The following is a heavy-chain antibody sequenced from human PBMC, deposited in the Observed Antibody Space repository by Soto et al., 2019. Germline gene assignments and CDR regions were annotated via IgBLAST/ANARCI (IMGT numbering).Heavy chain of an antibody. D-gene: IGHD5-12*01. CDR3: AKSVGYSGYDLRSGYFDY. Sequence: EVQLLESGGGLVQPGGSLRLSCAASGFTFSSYAMSWVRQAPGKGLEWVSAISGSGGSTYYADSVKGRFTISRDNSENTLYLQMNSLRAEDTAVYYCAKSVGYSGYDLRSGYFDYWGQGTLVTVSS. CDR2: ISGSGGST. V-gene: IGHV3-23*01. CDR1: GFTFSSYA. J-gene: IGHJ4*02.